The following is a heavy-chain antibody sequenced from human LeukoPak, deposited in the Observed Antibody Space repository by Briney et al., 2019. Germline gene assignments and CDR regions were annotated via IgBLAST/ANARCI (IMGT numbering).Heavy chain of an antibody. CDR1: GGSIRDYY. J-gene: IGHJ4*02. Sequence: PSETLSLTCTVSGGSIRDYYWSWIRQPPGKGLEWIGYFSYSGSTTYNPSLKSRVTISVDTSKNQFSLYLSSVTAADTAVYYCARYDSSGRTFDYWGQGTLVTVSS. D-gene: IGHD3-22*01. CDR3: ARYDSSGRTFDY. CDR2: FSYSGST. V-gene: IGHV4-59*01.